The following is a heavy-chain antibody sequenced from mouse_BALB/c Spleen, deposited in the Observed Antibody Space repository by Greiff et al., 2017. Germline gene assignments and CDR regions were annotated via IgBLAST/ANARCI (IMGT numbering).Heavy chain of an antibody. V-gene: IGHV2-6-5*01. CDR3: AKHKGAYDGEGYYAMDY. D-gene: IGHD6-5*01. CDR2: IWGGGST. J-gene: IGHJ4*01. CDR1: GFSLTDYG. Sequence: VKLMESGPGLVAPSQSLSITCTVSGFSLTDYGVSWIRQPPGKGLEWLGVIWGGGSTYDNLALKSRLSISKDNSKSQVFLKMNSLQTDDTAMYYCAKHKGAYDGEGYYAMDYWGQGTSVTVSS.